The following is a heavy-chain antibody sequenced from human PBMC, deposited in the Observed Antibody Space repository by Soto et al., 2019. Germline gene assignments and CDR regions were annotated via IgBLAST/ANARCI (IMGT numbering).Heavy chain of an antibody. J-gene: IGHJ5*02. CDR2: IYHSGST. V-gene: IGHV4-38-2*02. CDR3: ARDLLYYDFWSGYYRRYYNWFDP. Sequence: SETLSLTCAVSGYSISSGYYWGWIRQPPGKGLEWIGSIYHSGSTYYNPSLKSRVTISVDTSKNQFSLKLSSVTAADTAVYYCARDLLYYDFWSGYYRRYYNWFDPWGQGTLVTVSS. D-gene: IGHD3-3*01. CDR1: GYSISSGYY.